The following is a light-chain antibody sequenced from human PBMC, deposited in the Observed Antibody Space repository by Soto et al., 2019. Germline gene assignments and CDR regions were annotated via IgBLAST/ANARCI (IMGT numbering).Light chain of an antibody. CDR1: QLISSW. V-gene: IGKV1-12*01. CDR2: GAS. Sequence: IQMTQSPSSVSASVGDSVTITCRASQLISSWLAWYQVKPGKAPKLLIYGASNRESGVPSRFSGSVSGTLFTLTINSLQPEDFATYYCQQASSFPLTFGGGTEVEV. CDR3: QQASSFPLT. J-gene: IGKJ4*01.